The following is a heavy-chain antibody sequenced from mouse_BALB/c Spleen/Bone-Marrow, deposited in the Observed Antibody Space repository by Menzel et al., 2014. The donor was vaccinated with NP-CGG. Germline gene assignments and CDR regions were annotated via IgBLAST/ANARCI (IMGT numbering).Heavy chain of an antibody. J-gene: IGHJ4*01. Sequence: VQLKESGGGLVQPGESLKLSCESNEYEFPSHDMSWVRTTPEKRLELVAAINSDGGSTYYPDTMERRFIISRDNTKKTLYLQMSSLRSEDTALYYCARHNYRYDDYAMDYWGQGTSVTVSS. V-gene: IGHV5-2*01. CDR1: EYEFPSHD. D-gene: IGHD2-14*01. CDR2: INSDGGST. CDR3: ARHNYRYDDYAMDY.